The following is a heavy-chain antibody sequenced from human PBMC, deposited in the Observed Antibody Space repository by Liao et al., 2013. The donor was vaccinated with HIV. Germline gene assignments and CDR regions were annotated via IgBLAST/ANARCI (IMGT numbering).Heavy chain of an antibody. CDR3: ARSTVDYSYFDL. CDR1: GASISSGDYY. V-gene: IGHV4-30-4*08. Sequence: QVQLQESGPGLVKPSQTLSLTCTVSGASISSGDYYWSWIRQSPGKGLEWIGYIYYSGSTYYNPSLKSRVIISVDTSKNQFSLNLSSVTAADTAVYYCARSTVDYSYFDLWGRGTLVTVSS. J-gene: IGHJ2*01. D-gene: IGHD4-11*01. CDR2: IYYSGST.